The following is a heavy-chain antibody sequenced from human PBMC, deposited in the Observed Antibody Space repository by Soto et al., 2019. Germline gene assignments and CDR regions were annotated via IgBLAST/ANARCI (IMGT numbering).Heavy chain of an antibody. D-gene: IGHD2-15*01. CDR2: IHYSGST. J-gene: IGHJ4*02. CDR3: VREDRGSCSSSRGKFDF. V-gene: IGHV4-31*03. CDR1: GDSISSGAYS. Sequence: QVQLQESGPGLVRPSQTLSLTCTVSGDSISSGAYSWSWVRQDPGKGLEWIGYIHYSGSTYYNPSLWSRITISVDASKFQFSRRLSSVTASDTAVYYCVREDRGSCSSSRGKFDFWGQGALVTVSS.